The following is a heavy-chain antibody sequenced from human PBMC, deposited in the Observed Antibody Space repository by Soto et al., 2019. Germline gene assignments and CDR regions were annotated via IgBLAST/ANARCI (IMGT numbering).Heavy chain of an antibody. CDR2: IYYSGST. V-gene: IGHV4-31*03. CDR1: GGSISSGGYY. J-gene: IGHJ6*02. D-gene: IGHD2-8*01. Sequence: QVQLQESGPGLVKPSQTLSLTCTVSGGSISSGGYYWSWIRQHPGKGLEWIGYIYYSGSTYYNPSLKSRVTISVDTSKNQFSLKLSSVTAADTAVYYCARDHVSMVYEFATVTAYGMDVWGQGTTVTVSS. CDR3: ARDHVSMVYEFATVTAYGMDV.